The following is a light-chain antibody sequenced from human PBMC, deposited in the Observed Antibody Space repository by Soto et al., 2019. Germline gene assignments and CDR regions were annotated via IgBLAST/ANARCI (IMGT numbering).Light chain of an antibody. J-gene: IGKJ2*01. CDR3: QQNHDFPYT. Sequence: EIQMTQSPSSLSASVGDRVTITCQASQDIQNYINWYQHTPGKAPKLLIFDASNLQPGVASRFSGRASGTDFFLTISSLHPEDFATYFCQQNHDFPYTFGQGTKVDIK. V-gene: IGKV1-33*01. CDR1: QDIQNY. CDR2: DAS.